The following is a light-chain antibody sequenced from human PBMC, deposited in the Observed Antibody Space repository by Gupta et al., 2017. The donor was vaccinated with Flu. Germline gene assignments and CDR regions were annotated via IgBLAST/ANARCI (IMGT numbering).Light chain of an antibody. CDR3: QQYYNSPNT. Sequence: DTPPLAPGGRAALSCGARSRVISNYLGWYQQKPGRAPRLLIYAAASLPGGVPARFSGSGSGTDFTLTISSLEPEDFATYYCQQYYNSPNTFGQGTKLEIK. CDR2: AAA. V-gene: IGKV3D-20*01. CDR1: SRVISNY. J-gene: IGKJ2*01.